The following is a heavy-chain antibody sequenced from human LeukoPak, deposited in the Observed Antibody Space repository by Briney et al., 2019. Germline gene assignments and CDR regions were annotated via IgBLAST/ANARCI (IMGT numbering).Heavy chain of an antibody. CDR3: ARHDSSGYPHYVDY. D-gene: IGHD3-22*01. J-gene: IGHJ4*02. CDR1: GGSISSSSYY. V-gene: IGHV4-39*01. Sequence: SETLSLTCTVSGGSISSSSYYWGWIRQPPGKGLEWIGSIYYSGSTYYNPSLKSRVTISVDTSKNQFSLKLSSVTAADTAVYYCARHDSSGYPHYVDYWGQGTLVTVSS. CDR2: IYYSGST.